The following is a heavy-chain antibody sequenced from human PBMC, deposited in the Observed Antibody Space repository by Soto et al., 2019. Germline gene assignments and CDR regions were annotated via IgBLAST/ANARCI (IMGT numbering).Heavy chain of an antibody. CDR3: ARTGYGSGRTWFDP. V-gene: IGHV4-39*01. CDR1: GDSISNSNYY. D-gene: IGHD3-10*01. J-gene: IGHJ5*02. Sequence: QLQLQESGPGLVKPSETLSLTCTISGDSISNSNYYWGWIRQPPGKGLEWIGSIYYSGSTYYNPSLKSRITISVDTSRNQCSLKLRSVTAGDTAVYHCARTGYGSGRTWFDPWGQGTLVTVSS. CDR2: IYYSGST.